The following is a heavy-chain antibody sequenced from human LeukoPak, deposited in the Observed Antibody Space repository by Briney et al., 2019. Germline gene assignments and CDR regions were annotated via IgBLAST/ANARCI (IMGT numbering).Heavy chain of an antibody. CDR3: ARDPYSSSSLSGPFDY. V-gene: IGHV3-7*01. CDR1: GFTFSSYW. J-gene: IGHJ4*02. D-gene: IGHD6-6*01. Sequence: GGSLRLSCAASGFTFSSYWMSWVRQAPGKGLEWVANIKQDGSEKYYVDSVKGQFTISRDNAKNSLYLQMNSLRAEDTAVYYCARDPYSSSSLSGPFDYWGQGTLVTVSS. CDR2: IKQDGSEK.